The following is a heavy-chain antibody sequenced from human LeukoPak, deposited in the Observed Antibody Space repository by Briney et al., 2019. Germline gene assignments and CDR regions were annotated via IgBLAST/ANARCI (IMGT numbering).Heavy chain of an antibody. D-gene: IGHD2-2*01. Sequence: PGGSLRLSCAASGFTFSSYSMNWVRQAPGKGLEWVSYISSSSSTIYYADSVKGRFTISRDSAKNSLYLQMNSLRAEDTAVYYCARDDCSSTSCYVPPGYFDLWGRGTLVTVSS. CDR1: GFTFSSYS. V-gene: IGHV3-48*01. CDR3: ARDDCSSTSCYVPPGYFDL. CDR2: ISSSSSTI. J-gene: IGHJ2*01.